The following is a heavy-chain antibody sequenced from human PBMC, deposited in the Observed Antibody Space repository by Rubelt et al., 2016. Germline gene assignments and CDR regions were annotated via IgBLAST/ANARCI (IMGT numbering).Heavy chain of an antibody. CDR3: ARVYGGNELPG. CDR1: GFTFSSYG. D-gene: IGHD4-23*01. Sequence: VQLVESGGGVVQPGRSLRLSCAASGFTFSSYGMNWVRQAPGKGLEWVSSISSSSSYICYADSVKGRFTISRDNAKNSLYLQRNSLRAEDTAVYYCARVYGGNELPGWGQGTLVTVSS. V-gene: IGHV3-21*01. CDR2: ISSSSSYI. J-gene: IGHJ4*02.